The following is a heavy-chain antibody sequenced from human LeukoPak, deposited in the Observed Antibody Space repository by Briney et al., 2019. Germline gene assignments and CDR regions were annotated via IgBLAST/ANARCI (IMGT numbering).Heavy chain of an antibody. Sequence: GGSLRLSCAASGFTFSSYSMNWVRQAPGKGLEWVSSISSSSSYICYADSVKGRFTISRDNAKNSLYLQMNSLRAEDTAAYYCARASGGYGDYELALFDYWGQGTLVTVSS. V-gene: IGHV3-21*01. J-gene: IGHJ4*02. CDR3: ARASGGYGDYELALFDY. D-gene: IGHD4-17*01. CDR2: ISSSSSYI. CDR1: GFTFSSYS.